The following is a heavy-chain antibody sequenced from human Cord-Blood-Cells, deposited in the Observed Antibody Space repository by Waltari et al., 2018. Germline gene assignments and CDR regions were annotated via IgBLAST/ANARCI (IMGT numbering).Heavy chain of an antibody. CDR3: ARDLQSEQGNWFDP. D-gene: IGHD6-13*01. CDR2: IYTSGST. CDR1: GGSISSYY. J-gene: IGHJ5*02. V-gene: IGHV4-4*07. Sequence: QVQLQESGPGLVKPSETLSLTCTVSGGSISSYYWSWIRQPAGKGLEWIGRIYTSGSTNYNPSLKSRVTMSVDTSKNQFSLKLSSGTAADTAVYYCARDLQSEQGNWFDPWGQGTLVTVSS.